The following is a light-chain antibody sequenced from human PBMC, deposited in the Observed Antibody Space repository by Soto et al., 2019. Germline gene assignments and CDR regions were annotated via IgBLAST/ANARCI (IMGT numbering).Light chain of an antibody. CDR1: SNDVGGYNY. CDR3: SSFAVSNSFV. V-gene: IGLV2-8*01. Sequence: QSVLTQPPSASGSPGQSVTISCTGTSNDVGGYNYVSWYQQHPGKAPKLMIYEVNKRPSGVPDRFSGSKSGNTASLTVSGLQAEDEADYYRSSFAVSNSFVFGTGTKAPS. CDR2: EVN. J-gene: IGLJ1*01.